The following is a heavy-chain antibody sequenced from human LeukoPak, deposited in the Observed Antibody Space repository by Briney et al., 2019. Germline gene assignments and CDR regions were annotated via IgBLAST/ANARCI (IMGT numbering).Heavy chain of an antibody. D-gene: IGHD6-19*01. CDR2: ITTGRGET. J-gene: IGHJ4*02. Sequence: ASVTVSYKASGGTFSSYAISWVRQAPGQSPEWMGWITTGRGETRYSQEFQRRITFTRDTSASTVYMDLSDLRSEDTAVYYCARGGKQWRGGNYFDSWGQGTLVAVSS. CDR1: GGTFSSYA. CDR3: ARGGKQWRGGNYFDS. V-gene: IGHV1-3*03.